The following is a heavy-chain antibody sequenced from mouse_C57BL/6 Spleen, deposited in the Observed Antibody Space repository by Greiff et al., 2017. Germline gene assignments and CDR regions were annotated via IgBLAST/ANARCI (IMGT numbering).Heavy chain of an antibody. CDR2: IYPGDGDT. V-gene: IGHV1-82*01. CDR3: ARERAFYYAMDY. Sequence: VQLQESGPELVKPGASVKISCKASGYAFSSSWMNWVKQRPGKGLEWIGRIYPGDGDTNYNGKFKGKATLTADESSSTAYMQLSSLTSEDSAVYFCARERAFYYAMDYWGQGTSVTVSS. J-gene: IGHJ4*01. D-gene: IGHD3-3*01. CDR1: GYAFSSSW.